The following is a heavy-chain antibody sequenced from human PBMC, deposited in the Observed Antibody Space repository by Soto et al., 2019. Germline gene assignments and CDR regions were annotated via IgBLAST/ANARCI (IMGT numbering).Heavy chain of an antibody. D-gene: IGHD5-12*01. V-gene: IGHV2-5*01. J-gene: IGHJ4*02. CDR1: GFSLNTDGEG. CDR2: IYWKDNK. Sequence: QITLKESGPTLVKPTQTLRLTCTFSGFSLNTDGEGVVWIRQPPGKALQWLALIYWKDNKRYSPSLKNRLTITNDTSKNQVVLTMTNMDPVDTATYYCAHRRISWLHFVGGYDYWGQGALVTVSS. CDR3: AHRRISWLHFVGGYDY.